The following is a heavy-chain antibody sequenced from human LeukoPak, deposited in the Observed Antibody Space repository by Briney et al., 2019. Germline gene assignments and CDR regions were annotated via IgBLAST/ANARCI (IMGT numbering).Heavy chain of an antibody. Sequence: PSETLSLTCAVYGGSFSGYYWSWIRQPPGKGLEWIGEINHSGSTNYNPSLKSRVTISVDTSKNQFSLKLSSVTAADTAVYYCARLWPYDGSGYYYRYSYYYYMDVWGKGTTVTVSS. J-gene: IGHJ6*03. CDR3: ARLWPYDGSGYYYRYSYYYYMDV. V-gene: IGHV4-34*01. CDR1: GGSFSGYY. CDR2: INHSGST. D-gene: IGHD3-22*01.